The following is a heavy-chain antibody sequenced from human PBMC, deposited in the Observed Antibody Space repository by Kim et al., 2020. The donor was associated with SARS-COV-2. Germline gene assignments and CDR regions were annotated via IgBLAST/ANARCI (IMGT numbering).Heavy chain of an antibody. CDR1: GYTFTSYA. CDR3: ARDGGGMYGSGSPNWFDP. CDR2: INTNTGNP. Sequence: ASVKVSCKASGYTFTSYAMNWVRQAPGQGLEWMGWINTNTGNPTYAQGFSGRFVFSLDTSVSTAYLQISSLKAEDTAVYYCARDGGGMYGSGSPNWFDPWGQGTLVTVSS. D-gene: IGHD3-10*01. J-gene: IGHJ5*02. V-gene: IGHV7-4-1*02.